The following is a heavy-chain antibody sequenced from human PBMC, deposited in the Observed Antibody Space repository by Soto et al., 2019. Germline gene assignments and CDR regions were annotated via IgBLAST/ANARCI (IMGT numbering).Heavy chain of an antibody. CDR3: ARVRQWFGDLITDDSMDV. Sequence: EVQLVESGGGLVKPGGSLRLSCAASGFTFSSYSMNWVRQAPGKGLEWVSSISSSSSYIYYADSVKGRFTISRDNAKNSLYLQMNSLRAEDTAVYYWARVRQWFGDLITDDSMDVWGKGTTVTVSS. CDR2: ISSSSSYI. D-gene: IGHD3-10*01. CDR1: GFTFSSYS. J-gene: IGHJ6*03. V-gene: IGHV3-21*01.